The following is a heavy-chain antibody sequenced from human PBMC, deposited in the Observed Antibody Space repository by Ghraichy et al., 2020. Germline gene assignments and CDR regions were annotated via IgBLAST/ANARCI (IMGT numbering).Heavy chain of an antibody. D-gene: IGHD3-9*01. Sequence: SETLSLTCSVSSASKDLYSWGWLRQPPGKGLELIGYISLSGTTNYSPSLNGRVTMFMDTSQDQFSLKLSSVTAADTAVYYCVANYFDPEYYQDWGQGILVTVSS. CDR3: VANYFDPEYYQD. J-gene: IGHJ1*01. V-gene: IGHV4-4*08. CDR2: ISLSGTT. CDR1: SASKDLYS.